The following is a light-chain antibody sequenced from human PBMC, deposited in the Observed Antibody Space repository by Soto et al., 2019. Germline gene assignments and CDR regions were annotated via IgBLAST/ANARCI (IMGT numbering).Light chain of an antibody. CDR2: SNN. Sequence: QSVLTQPPSASGTPGQRVTISCSGSSSNIGSNTVNWYQQLPGTAPKLLIYSNNQRPSGVPDRFSGSKSGTSASLAISGLKSEDEADYYCAAWDDSLNGVVFGGSTKLTVL. V-gene: IGLV1-44*01. J-gene: IGLJ2*01. CDR3: AAWDDSLNGVV. CDR1: SSNIGSNT.